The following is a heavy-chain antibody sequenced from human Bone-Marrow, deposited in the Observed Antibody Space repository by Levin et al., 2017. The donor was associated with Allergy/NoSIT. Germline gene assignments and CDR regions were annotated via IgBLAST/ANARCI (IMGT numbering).Heavy chain of an antibody. V-gene: IGHV3-30*18. CDR3: AKEVVLHSGSYYLGDGLDV. J-gene: IGHJ6*02. Sequence: AGESLKISCAASGFTFSSYGMHWVRQAPGKGLEWVAFISYNGGNNNYADSVKGRFTISRDNSKNTVDLQMNSLRAEDTAVYYCAKEVVLHSGSYYLGDGLDVWGQGTTVTVSS. CDR2: ISYNGGNN. CDR1: GFTFSSYG. D-gene: IGHD3-10*01.